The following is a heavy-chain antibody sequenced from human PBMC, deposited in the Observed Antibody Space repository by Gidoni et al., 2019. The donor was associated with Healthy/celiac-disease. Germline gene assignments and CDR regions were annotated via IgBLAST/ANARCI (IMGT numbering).Heavy chain of an antibody. D-gene: IGHD3-9*01. CDR1: GYSFPSYW. V-gene: IGHV5-51*03. J-gene: IGHJ3*02. CDR2: IYPGDSDT. Sequence: EVQLVQSGAEVKKPGESLTISCKGSGYSFPSYWLGWVRQMPGKGLEWMGIIYPGDSDTRYSPSFQGQVTISADKSISTAYLQWSSLKASDTAMYYCARLNYDILTGTPTEAFDIWGQGNNGHRLF. CDR3: ARLNYDILTGTPTEAFDI.